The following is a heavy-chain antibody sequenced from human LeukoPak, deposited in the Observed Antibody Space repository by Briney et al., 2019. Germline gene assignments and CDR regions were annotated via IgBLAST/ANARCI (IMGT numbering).Heavy chain of an antibody. J-gene: IGHJ4*02. CDR2: ISGSGGGT. CDR3: AKLGSAMVLYYFDY. V-gene: IGHV3-23*01. CDR1: GFTFSSYA. D-gene: IGHD5-18*01. Sequence: GASLRLSCAASGFTFSSYAMSWVRQAPGKGLEWVSAISGSGGGTYYADSVKGRFTISRDNSKNTLYLQMNSLRAEDTAVYYCAKLGSAMVLYYFDYWGQGTLVTVSS.